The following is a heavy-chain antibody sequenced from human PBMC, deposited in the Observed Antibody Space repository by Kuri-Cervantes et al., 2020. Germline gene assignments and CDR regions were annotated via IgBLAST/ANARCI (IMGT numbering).Heavy chain of an antibody. J-gene: IGHJ4*02. CDR3: ATGKWELLGAGFDY. Sequence: SETLSLTCAASGGSISSGGYSWIWIRQPPGKGLEWIGYIYHSGSTYYNPSLKSRVTISVDRSKNQFSLKLSSVTAADTAVYYCATGKWELLGAGFDYWGQGNLVTVSS. CDR1: GGSISSGGYS. CDR2: IYHSGST. V-gene: IGHV4-30-2*01. D-gene: IGHD1-26*01.